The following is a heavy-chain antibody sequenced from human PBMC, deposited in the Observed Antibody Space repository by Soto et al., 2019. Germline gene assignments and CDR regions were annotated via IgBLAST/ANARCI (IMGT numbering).Heavy chain of an antibody. J-gene: IGHJ4*02. CDR3: ARGAFDIEATPFDY. CDR2: IYHSGST. D-gene: IGHD5-12*01. Sequence: SETLSLTCAVSGGSISSSNWWSWVRQPPGKGLEWIGAIYHSGSTNYNPSLKRRVTISVDKSKNQFSRKLSSVTAADTAAYYGARGAFDIEATPFDYWGQGTLVTVSS. CDR1: GGSISSSNW. V-gene: IGHV4-4*02.